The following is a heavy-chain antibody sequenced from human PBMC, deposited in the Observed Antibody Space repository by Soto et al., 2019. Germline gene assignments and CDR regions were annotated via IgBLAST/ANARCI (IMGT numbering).Heavy chain of an antibody. J-gene: IGHJ5*02. CDR2: ISAYNGNT. V-gene: IGHV1-18*01. CDR1: GYTFTSYG. CDR3: ARKRRSTVTTGGWFDP. Sequence: GASVKVSCKASGYTFTSYGISWVRQAPGQGLEWMGWISAYNGNTNYAQKLQGRVTMTTDTSTSTAYMELRSLRSDDTAVYYCARKRRSTVTTGGWFDPWGQGTLVTVSS. D-gene: IGHD4-17*01.